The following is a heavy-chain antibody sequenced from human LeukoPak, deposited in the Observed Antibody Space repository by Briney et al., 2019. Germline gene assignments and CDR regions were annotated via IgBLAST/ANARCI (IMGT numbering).Heavy chain of an antibody. V-gene: IGHV1-18*01. Sequence: GSSVKVSCRASGGTFSSYAISWVRQAPGQGLEWMGWISAYNGNTNYAQKLQGRVTMTTDTSTSTAYMELRSLRSDDTAVYYCAREDSDRFDYWGQGTLVTVSS. CDR2: ISAYNGNT. D-gene: IGHD1-26*01. CDR1: GGTFSSYA. J-gene: IGHJ4*02. CDR3: AREDSDRFDY.